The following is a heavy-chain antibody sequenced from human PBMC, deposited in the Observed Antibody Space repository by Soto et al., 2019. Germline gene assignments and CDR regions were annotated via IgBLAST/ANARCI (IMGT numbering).Heavy chain of an antibody. J-gene: IGHJ6*02. D-gene: IGHD6-13*01. Sequence: GGSLRLSCAASGFTFSSYGMHWVRQAPGKGLEWVAVISYDGSNKYYADSVKGRFTISRDNYKNTLYMQMNTLGAEDTAVYCVEKDRRRGSSNLFGMDDWGQGTTVTVSS. CDR3: EKDRRRGSSNLFGMDD. V-gene: IGHV3-30*18. CDR2: ISYDGSNK. CDR1: GFTFSSYG.